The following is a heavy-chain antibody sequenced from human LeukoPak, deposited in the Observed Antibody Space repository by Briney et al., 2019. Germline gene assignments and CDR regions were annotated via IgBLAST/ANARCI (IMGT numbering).Heavy chain of an antibody. D-gene: IGHD3-3*01. Sequence: GGSLRPSCAASGFTFSSYSMNWVRQAPGKGLERVSSISSSSSYIYYADSVKGRFTISRDNAKNSLYLQMNSLRAEDTAVYYCPRGGGSYDFWSGYDYWGQGTLVTVSS. V-gene: IGHV3-21*01. CDR3: PRGGGSYDFWSGYDY. CDR2: ISSSSSYI. CDR1: GFTFSSYS. J-gene: IGHJ4*02.